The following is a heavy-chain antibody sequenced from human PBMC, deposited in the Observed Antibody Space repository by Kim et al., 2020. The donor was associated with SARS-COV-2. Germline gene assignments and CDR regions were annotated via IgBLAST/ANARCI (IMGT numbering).Heavy chain of an antibody. CDR3: AKDRSYGSYSFDY. J-gene: IGHJ4*02. V-gene: IGHV3-23*01. Sequence: YADSVKGRFTISRDNSKNTLYLQMNSLRAEDTAVYYCAKDRSYGSYSFDYWGQGTLVTVSS. D-gene: IGHD3-16*01.